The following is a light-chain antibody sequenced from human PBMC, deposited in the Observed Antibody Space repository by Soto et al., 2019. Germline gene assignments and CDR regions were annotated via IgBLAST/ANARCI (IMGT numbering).Light chain of an antibody. CDR3: QSYDSSLSGFYV. J-gene: IGLJ1*01. Sequence: QSALTQPPSVSGAPGQRVTISCTGSSSNIGSGYDVHWYQHLPGTAPKLLIYGNTNRPSGVPDRFSGSKSGTSASLAITGLQAEDEADYYCQSYDSSLSGFYVFGTGTKV. V-gene: IGLV1-40*01. CDR2: GNT. CDR1: SSNIGSGYD.